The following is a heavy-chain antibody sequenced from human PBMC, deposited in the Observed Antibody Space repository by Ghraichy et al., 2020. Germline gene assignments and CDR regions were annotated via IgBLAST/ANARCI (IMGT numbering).Heavy chain of an antibody. V-gene: IGHV3-21*01. Sequence: GESLNISCTASGFTFSDYSMIWVRQAPGKGLEWVSSISRRSSLTYYADSVQGRFTISRDNAKNSVYLQMNSLRAEDTALYYCVRQVGDDSSNWFDPWGQGTLVTVS. D-gene: IGHD5-18*01. CDR1: GFTFSDYS. CDR2: ISRRSSLT. J-gene: IGHJ5*02. CDR3: VRQVGDDSSNWFDP.